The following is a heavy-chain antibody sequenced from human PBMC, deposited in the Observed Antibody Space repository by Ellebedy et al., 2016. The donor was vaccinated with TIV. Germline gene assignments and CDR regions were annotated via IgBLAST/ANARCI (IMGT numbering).Heavy chain of an antibody. CDR2: IYPGDSDT. J-gene: IGHJ6*02. D-gene: IGHD3-10*01. Sequence: GESLKISXKGSGYSFTSYWIGWVRQMPGKGLEWMGIIYPGDSDTRYSPSFQGQVTISADKSISTAYLQWSSLKASDTAMYYCARCFYRFGELFGYYYGMDVWGQGTTVTVSS. V-gene: IGHV5-51*01. CDR3: ARCFYRFGELFGYYYGMDV. CDR1: GYSFTSYW.